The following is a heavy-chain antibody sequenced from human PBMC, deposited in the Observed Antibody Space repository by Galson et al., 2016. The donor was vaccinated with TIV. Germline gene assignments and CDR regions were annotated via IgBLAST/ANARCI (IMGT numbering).Heavy chain of an antibody. CDR1: GYGFPNYW. J-gene: IGHJ4*02. Sequence: QSGAEVTKPGESLKVSCKGSGYGFPNYWIGWVRQMPGKGLEWMGVIFPDDSDTRYSPSFQGQVTISADKSINTAYLQWSSLKASDTAMYYCARADYDNSGFWGQGTLVTVSS. D-gene: IGHD3-22*01. CDR2: IFPDDSDT. V-gene: IGHV5-51*01. CDR3: ARADYDNSGF.